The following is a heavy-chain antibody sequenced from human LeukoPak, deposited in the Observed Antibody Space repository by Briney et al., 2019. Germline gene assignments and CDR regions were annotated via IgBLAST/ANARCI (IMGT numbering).Heavy chain of an antibody. Sequence: PGGSLRLSCAASGFTFSSYAMSWVRQAPGKGLEWVSAISGSGGSTYYADSVKGRFTISRDNSKNTLYLQMNSLRAEDTAVYYCAKGHYYDSSGYYSDYWGQGTLVTGSS. CDR3: AKGHYYDSSGYYSDY. V-gene: IGHV3-23*01. D-gene: IGHD3-22*01. J-gene: IGHJ4*02. CDR1: GFTFSSYA. CDR2: ISGSGGST.